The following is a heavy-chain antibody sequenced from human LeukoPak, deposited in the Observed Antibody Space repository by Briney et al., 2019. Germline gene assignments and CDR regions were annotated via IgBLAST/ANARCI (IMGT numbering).Heavy chain of an antibody. CDR2: ISSSGSTI. CDR3: AKDRDDYVWGSYLGAFDI. J-gene: IGHJ3*02. V-gene: IGHV3-11*01. D-gene: IGHD3-16*01. CDR1: GFTFSDYY. Sequence: GGSLRLSCAASGFTFSDYYMSWIRQAPGKGLEWVSYISSSGSTIYYADSVKGRFTISRDNSKNTLYLQMNSLRAEDTAVFYCAKDRDDYVWGSYLGAFDIWGQGTMTVSS.